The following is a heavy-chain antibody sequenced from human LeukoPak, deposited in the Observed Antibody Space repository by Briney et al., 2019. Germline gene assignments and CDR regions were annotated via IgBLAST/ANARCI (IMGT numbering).Heavy chain of an antibody. D-gene: IGHD6-6*01. CDR1: GFTFSSYG. CDR3: AKARSLAAVDY. V-gene: IGHV3-33*06. CDR2: IWYDGSNK. J-gene: IGHJ4*02. Sequence: GGSLRLSCAASGFTFSSYGMHWVRKAPGKGLEWVAVIWYDGSNKYYADSVKGRFTISRDNSKNTLYLQMNSLRAEDTAAYYCAKARSLAAVDYWGQGTLVTVSS.